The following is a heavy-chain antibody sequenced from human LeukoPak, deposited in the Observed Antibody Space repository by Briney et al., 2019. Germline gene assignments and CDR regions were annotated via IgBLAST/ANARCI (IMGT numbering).Heavy chain of an antibody. CDR2: IWSDGSHK. CDR1: GFTFSNFG. Sequence: GPLRLSCEASGFTFSNFGMHWVRQAPGNGLEWAAVIWSDGSHKYYDDSVNGRFTIFGDNSKNTLYLQMNSLRAADTSIYFCAKDANEFGDSYFDSWGLGTLVTVSS. D-gene: IGHD3-10*01. J-gene: IGHJ5*01. V-gene: IGHV3-33*06. CDR3: AKDANEFGDSYFDS.